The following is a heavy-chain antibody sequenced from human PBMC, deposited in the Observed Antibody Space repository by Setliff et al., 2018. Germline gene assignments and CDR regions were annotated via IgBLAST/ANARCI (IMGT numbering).Heavy chain of an antibody. V-gene: IGHV4-61*09. Sequence: SETLSLTCTVSGDSISSRRSYWGWFRQPAGKGLEWIGQIYTSWSINYNPSLKSRVTISLDTSKNQFSLSLTSVTAEDTAVYYCARMSGFQYIDVWDKGTTVTVSS. CDR1: GDSISSRRSY. J-gene: IGHJ6*03. CDR3: ARMSGFQYIDV. D-gene: IGHD3-3*01. CDR2: IYTSWSI.